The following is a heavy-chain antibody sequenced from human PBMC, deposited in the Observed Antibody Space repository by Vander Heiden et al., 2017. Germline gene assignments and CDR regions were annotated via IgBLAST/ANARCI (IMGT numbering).Heavy chain of an antibody. CDR1: GFTFGVYA. CDR3: AKDTTGTGAFDI. D-gene: IGHD1-1*01. Sequence: EVLLVESGGGLVQPGRPLRLSCVASGFTFGVYAMHWFRQAPGKGLEWVSGISWNSGDIGYVDYVKGRFTISRDNAKNSLYLQMNSLRVEDTALYYCAKDTTGTGAFDIWGQGTMVTVSS. V-gene: IGHV3-9*01. CDR2: ISWNSGDI. J-gene: IGHJ3*02.